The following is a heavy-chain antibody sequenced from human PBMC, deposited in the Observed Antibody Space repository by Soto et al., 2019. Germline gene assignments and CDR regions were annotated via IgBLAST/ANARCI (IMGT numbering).Heavy chain of an antibody. CDR2: ISGSGGST. V-gene: IGHV3-23*01. CDR3: ANPTSTIFGGDRHMDA. Sequence: PGGSLRLSCAASGFTLSSYPMSWVRQAPGKGLEWVSAISGSGGSTYYADSVKGRFTISRDNSKNTLYLQMNSLRAEDTAVYYCANPTSTIFGGDRHMDAWGKGTTVTVSS. J-gene: IGHJ6*03. CDR1: GFTLSSYP. D-gene: IGHD3-3*01.